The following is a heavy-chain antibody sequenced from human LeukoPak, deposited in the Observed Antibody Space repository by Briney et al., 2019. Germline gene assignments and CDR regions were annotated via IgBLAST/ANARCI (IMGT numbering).Heavy chain of an antibody. CDR2: IHYSGST. CDR1: GGSISSYY. D-gene: IGHD6-13*01. J-gene: IGHJ3*02. V-gene: IGHV4-59*01. CDR3: ARERSSWYDGDAFDI. Sequence: TSETLSLTCTVSGGSISSYYWSWIRQPPGKGLEWIGYIHYSGSTNYNPSLKTRVTISVDTSMNHFSLKLTSVTAADTAVYYCARERSSWYDGDAFDIWGQGTMVTISS.